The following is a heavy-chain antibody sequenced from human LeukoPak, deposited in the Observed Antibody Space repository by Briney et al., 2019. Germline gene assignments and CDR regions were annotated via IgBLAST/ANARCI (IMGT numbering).Heavy chain of an antibody. CDR3: ASGYCSSTSCYVHYYGMDV. Sequence: PGGSLRLSCAASGFSVSSKYMSWVRQAPGKGLEWVTVIYSGGSTYYADSVKGRFTISRDNSKNTLYLQMNSLRAEDTAVYFCASGYCSSTSCYVHYYGMDVWGQGTTVTVSS. CDR1: GFSVSSKY. J-gene: IGHJ6*02. V-gene: IGHV3-53*01. CDR2: IYSGGST. D-gene: IGHD2-2*03.